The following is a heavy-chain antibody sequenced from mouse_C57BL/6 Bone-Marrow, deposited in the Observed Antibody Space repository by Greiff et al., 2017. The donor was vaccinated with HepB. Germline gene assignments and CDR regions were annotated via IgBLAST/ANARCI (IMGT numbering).Heavy chain of an antibody. CDR2: ISTYYGDA. CDR3: SRRGYDYQFAY. D-gene: IGHD2-4*01. J-gene: IGHJ3*01. Sequence: QVQLKQSGPELVRPGVSVKISCKASGFTFTDYAMHWVKQSHVKSLEWIGVISTYYGDASYNQKFKDKATMTEDKSSNTAYLKLARLTAEDSAVYYCSRRGYDYQFAYWGQGTLVTVSA. CDR1: GFTFTDYA. V-gene: IGHV1-67*01.